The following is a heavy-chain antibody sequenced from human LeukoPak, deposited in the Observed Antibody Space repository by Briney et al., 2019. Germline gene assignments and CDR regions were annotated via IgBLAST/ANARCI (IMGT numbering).Heavy chain of an antibody. J-gene: IGHJ4*02. V-gene: IGHV1-2*02. CDR3: ARPYSSGWYYFDY. CDR1: GYTFTGYY. Sequence: GASVTVSCKASGYTFTGYYMHWVRQAPGQGLEGMGWINPNSGGTNYAQKFQGRVTMTRDTSISTAYMELSRLRSDDTAVYYCARPYSSGWYYFDYWGQGTLVTVSS. CDR2: INPNSGGT. D-gene: IGHD6-19*01.